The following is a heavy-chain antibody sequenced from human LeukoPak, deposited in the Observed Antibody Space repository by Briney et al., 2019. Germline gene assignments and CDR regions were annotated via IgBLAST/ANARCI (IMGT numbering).Heavy chain of an antibody. D-gene: IGHD2/OR15-2a*01. CDR2: IYYRGST. Sequence: SQTLSLTCAVSGGSISSYYWSWIRQSPGKGLEWIGYIYYRGSTDNNPSLKGRVTISVDTSKNQFSLKLSSVTAADTAVYYCARDRNRYMDVWGKGTTVPASS. J-gene: IGHJ6*03. V-gene: IGHV4-59*01. CDR3: ARDRNRYMDV. CDR1: GGSISSYY.